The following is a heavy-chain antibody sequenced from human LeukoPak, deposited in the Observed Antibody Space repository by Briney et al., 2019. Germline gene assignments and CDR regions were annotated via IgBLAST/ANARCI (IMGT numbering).Heavy chain of an antibody. Sequence: SQTLSPTCTVSGGSISSSSYYWGWIRQPPGKGLEWIGSIYYSGSTYYNPSLKSRVTISVDTSKNQFSLKLSSVTAADTAVYYCARGSSSTDYWGQGTLVTVSS. CDR3: ARGSSSTDY. V-gene: IGHV4-39*01. D-gene: IGHD6-6*01. CDR1: GGSISSSSYY. J-gene: IGHJ4*02. CDR2: IYYSGST.